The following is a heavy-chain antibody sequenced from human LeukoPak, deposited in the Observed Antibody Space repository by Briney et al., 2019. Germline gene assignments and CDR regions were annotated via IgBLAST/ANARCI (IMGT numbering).Heavy chain of an antibody. V-gene: IGHV3-21*01. CDR2: ISTSSSYI. CDR3: TRESGDSYLSSYYYGMDV. CDR1: GFNFDTFV. J-gene: IGHJ6*02. Sequence: GGSLRLACAASGFNFDTFVMNWVRQAPGKGLEWVSSISTSSSYIYYADSVKGRFTISRDNANNSLFLQMNSLRAEDTAVYFCTRESGDSYLSSYYYGMDVWGQGTTVTVS. D-gene: IGHD3-10*01.